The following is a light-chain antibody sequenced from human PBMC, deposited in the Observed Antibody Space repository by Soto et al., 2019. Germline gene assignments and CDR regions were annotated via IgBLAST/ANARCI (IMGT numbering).Light chain of an antibody. CDR3: QQYNSYPWT. CDR1: QSISSW. CDR2: KAS. V-gene: IGKV1-5*03. Sequence: DTQMTQSPSTLSASVGDRVTITCRASQSISSWLAWYQQKPGKAPKLLIYKASSLESGVPSRFSVRESGTEFTLTISSLQPDDFATYYCQQYNSYPWTFGQGTKVEIK. J-gene: IGKJ1*01.